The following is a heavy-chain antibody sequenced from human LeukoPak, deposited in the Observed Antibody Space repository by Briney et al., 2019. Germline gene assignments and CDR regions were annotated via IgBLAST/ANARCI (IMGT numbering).Heavy chain of an antibody. D-gene: IGHD2-2*01. CDR1: GFSLSSYW. Sequence: GGSLRLSCAASGFSLSSYWMHWVRQAPGKGLEWVSAISGSGGSTYYADSVKGRFTISRDNSKNTLYLQMNSLRAEDTAVYYCAKGPIVVPAATFFDYWGQGTLVTVSS. V-gene: IGHV3-23*01. CDR3: AKGPIVVPAATFFDY. CDR2: ISGSGGST. J-gene: IGHJ4*02.